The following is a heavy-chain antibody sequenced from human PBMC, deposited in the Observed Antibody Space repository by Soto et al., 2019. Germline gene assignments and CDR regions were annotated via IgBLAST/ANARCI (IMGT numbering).Heavy chain of an antibody. Sequence: SETLSLTCTVSGGSFSTYFCNWIRQPAGKGLEWIGRIDNSGNTNYNPSLKSRVTMSADTSRNQFSLKLNSVTAADTAVYYCARGGQDFWSGPFDYWGQGALVTVSS. D-gene: IGHD3-3*01. V-gene: IGHV4-4*07. CDR2: IDNSGNT. J-gene: IGHJ4*02. CDR1: GGSFSTYF. CDR3: ARGGQDFWSGPFDY.